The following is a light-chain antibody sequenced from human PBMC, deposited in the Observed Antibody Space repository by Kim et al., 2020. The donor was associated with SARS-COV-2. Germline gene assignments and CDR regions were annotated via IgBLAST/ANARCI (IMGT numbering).Light chain of an antibody. Sequence: EIVVTQSPAPLSLSPGERATLSCRAIQSTDLFLSWYQQKPGQAPRLLIYDASNRATGIPARFSGSASGTDFTLTISSLEPDDFAVFYCQHRGGWPPKFTDGPGNKVNIK. CDR3: QHRGGWPPKFT. V-gene: IGKV3-11*01. J-gene: IGKJ3*01. CDR2: DAS. CDR1: QSTDLF.